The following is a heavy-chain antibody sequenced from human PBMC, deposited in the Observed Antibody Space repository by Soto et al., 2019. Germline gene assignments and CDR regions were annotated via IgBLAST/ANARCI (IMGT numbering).Heavy chain of an antibody. V-gene: IGHV1-18*01. D-gene: IGHD3-22*01. Sequence: QVQLVQSGAEVKKPGASVKVSCKASGYTFITYGVSWVRQAPGQGLDCLGWISTYNGNTRYAERLQGRVNITTDTTTNTASMELRNLRSDDTAVYYCARGPTDYYDNSANYFLDYWGQGTLVTVSS. CDR3: ARGPTDYYDNSANYFLDY. CDR1: GYTFITYG. CDR2: ISTYNGNT. J-gene: IGHJ4*02.